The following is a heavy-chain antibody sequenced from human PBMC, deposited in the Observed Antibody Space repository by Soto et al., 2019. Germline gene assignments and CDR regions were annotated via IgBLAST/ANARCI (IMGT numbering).Heavy chain of an antibody. D-gene: IGHD6-19*01. CDR3: AKALLSSGWYWYFDL. CDR1: GFTFSSYA. Sequence: VQLLESGGGLVQPGGSLRLSCAASGFTFSSYAMSWVRRAPGKGLEWVSAISGSGGSTYYADSVKGRFTISRDNSKNTLYLQMNSLRAEDTAVSYCAKALLSSGWYWYFDLWGRGTLVTVSS. CDR2: ISGSGGST. J-gene: IGHJ2*01. V-gene: IGHV3-23*01.